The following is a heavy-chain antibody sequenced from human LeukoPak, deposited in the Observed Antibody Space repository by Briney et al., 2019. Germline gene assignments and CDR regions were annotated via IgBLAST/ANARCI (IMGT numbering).Heavy chain of an antibody. CDR2: ISAYNGNT. Sequence: ASVKVSCKASGYTFTSYGISWVRQAPGQGLEWMGWISAYNGNTNYAQKLQGRVTMTTDTSTSTAYMELRSLRSDDTAVYYCARVYSSSWSHTLYSDYWGQGTLVTVSS. CDR1: GYTFTSYG. D-gene: IGHD6-13*01. V-gene: IGHV1-18*01. CDR3: ARVYSSSWSHTLYSDY. J-gene: IGHJ4*02.